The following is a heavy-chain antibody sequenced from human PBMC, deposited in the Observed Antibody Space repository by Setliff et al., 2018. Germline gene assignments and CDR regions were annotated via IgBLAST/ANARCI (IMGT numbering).Heavy chain of an antibody. V-gene: IGHV3-23*01. CDR2: ISGSGGST. Sequence: GGSLRLSCAASGFTFSSYAMSWVRQAPGKGLEWVSAISGSGGSTYYADSVKGRFTISRDNSKNTLYLQMNSLRAEDTAVYYCAKVXTYYYDSRTLDYWGXGTLVTVSS. D-gene: IGHD3-22*01. CDR3: AKVXTYYYDSRTLDY. J-gene: IGHJ4*02. CDR1: GFTFSSYA.